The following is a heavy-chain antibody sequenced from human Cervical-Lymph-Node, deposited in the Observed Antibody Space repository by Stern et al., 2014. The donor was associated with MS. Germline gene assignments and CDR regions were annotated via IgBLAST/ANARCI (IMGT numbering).Heavy chain of an antibody. CDR2: IYPCASYT. D-gene: IGHD3-3*02. CDR1: AFSLTNTW. V-gene: IGHV5-51*03. CDR3: ARGGGIAFRPDD. J-gene: IGHJ4*02. Sequence: EVQLVQSGAEVIKPGNSLKISCKGSAFSLTNTWIGWVRQMPGKGLEWMESIYPCASYTRNSPSFDGELAISADKSINTAYLQWSSLKTSDTAMDYCARGGGIAFRPDDWGQGTLVTVSS.